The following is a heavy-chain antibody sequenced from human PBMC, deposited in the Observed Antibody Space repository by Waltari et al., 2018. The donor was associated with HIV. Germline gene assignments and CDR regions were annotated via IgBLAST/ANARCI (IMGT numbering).Heavy chain of an antibody. CDR1: GYTFTSSE. V-gene: IGHV1-18*01. J-gene: IGHJ4*02. Sequence: HVNLVQSGVEVKKPGASVKVSCKTSGYTFTSSEISWMRQAPGQGLECMGWIRPHNGDTNYVQKFQGRVSMTADTSTRTAYMELRSLRSDDTAVYYCGRSKVTYFDYWGQGTLVTVSS. D-gene: IGHD2-21*02. CDR2: IRPHNGDT. CDR3: GRSKVTYFDY.